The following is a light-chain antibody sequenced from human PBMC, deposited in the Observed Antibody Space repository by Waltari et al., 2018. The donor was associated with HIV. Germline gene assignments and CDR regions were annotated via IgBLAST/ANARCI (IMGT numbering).Light chain of an antibody. J-gene: IGKJ2*01. Sequence: EIVMTQSPATLSVSPGERATLSCRASQSVSSNLAWYQQKPAQAPRVLIYGESSRDTGIPARFSGSGAGKEFTLTISSLQSEECAVYYGQQYNNREEYTCGQGTKLEIK. CDR3: QQYNNREEYT. V-gene: IGKV3-15*01. CDR2: GES. CDR1: QSVSSN.